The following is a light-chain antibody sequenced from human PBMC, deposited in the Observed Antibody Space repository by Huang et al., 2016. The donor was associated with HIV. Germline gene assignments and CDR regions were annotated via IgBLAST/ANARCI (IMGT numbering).Light chain of an antibody. CDR3: QQYLSTPWT. Sequence: DIVMTQSLDLLAVSLGERATINCRSNQSAFHNSNQKHYVAWFQQTPRQPPKLLIYWTLIRASGVPDRFSGGGSGTEFTLTISNLQAADVAVYYCQQYLSTPWTFGQGTKVEIK. V-gene: IGKV4-1*01. CDR1: QSAFHNSNQKHY. CDR2: WTL. J-gene: IGKJ1*01.